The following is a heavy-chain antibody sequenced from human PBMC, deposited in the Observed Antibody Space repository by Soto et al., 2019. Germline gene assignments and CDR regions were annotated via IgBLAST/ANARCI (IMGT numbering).Heavy chain of an antibody. V-gene: IGHV3-15*01. D-gene: IGHD1-26*01. Sequence: EVQLVESGGGLVKPGGSLRLSCAASGFIFSHAWMTWVRQAPGKGLEWVGRIKSKADGEIIDYAAPVKGRFTISRDDSRNTLYLQLNSLETEDTAVYYCAADIPPPEGPSYPIVFWGQGTLVTVSS. CDR1: GFIFSHAW. CDR3: AADIPPPEGPSYPIVF. J-gene: IGHJ4*02. CDR2: IKSKADGEII.